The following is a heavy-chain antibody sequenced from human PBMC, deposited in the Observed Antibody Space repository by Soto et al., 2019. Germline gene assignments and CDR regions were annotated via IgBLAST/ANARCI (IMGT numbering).Heavy chain of an antibody. J-gene: IGHJ4*02. Sequence: GGSLRLSCAASGFTFSSYSMNWVRQAPGKGLEWVSYISSSSSTIYYADTVKGRFTISRDNAKNSLNLQMNSLRAEDTAVYYCARVSYYYDSSGYYYFDYWGQGTLVTVSS. CDR1: GFTFSSYS. V-gene: IGHV3-48*01. CDR2: ISSSSSTI. CDR3: ARVSYYYDSSGYYYFDY. D-gene: IGHD3-22*01.